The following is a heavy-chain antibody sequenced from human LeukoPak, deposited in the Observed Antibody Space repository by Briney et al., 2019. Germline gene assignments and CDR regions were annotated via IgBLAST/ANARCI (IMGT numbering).Heavy chain of an antibody. CDR3: ARGSDYAKY. CDR2: IFPSDSET. V-gene: IGHV5-51*01. J-gene: IGHJ4*02. Sequence: GESLKISCKGSGYSFTSYWVAWVRQMPGKGLEWMGIIFPSDSETRYSPSFQGQVTISADKSISTAYLQWSNLKASDTAMYYCARGSDYAKYLGQGTLVTVSS. CDR1: GYSFTSYW. D-gene: IGHD4-17*01.